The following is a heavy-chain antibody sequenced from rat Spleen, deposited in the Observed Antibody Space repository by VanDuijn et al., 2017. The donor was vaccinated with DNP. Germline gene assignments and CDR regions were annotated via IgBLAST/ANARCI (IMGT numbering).Heavy chain of an antibody. CDR3: ARHDLDGYYHRYWFAY. V-gene: IGHV5-7*01. J-gene: IGHJ3*01. D-gene: IGHD1-12*03. Sequence: EVQLVESGGGLVQPGRSLKLSCAASGFTFSDYNMVWVRQAPKKGLEWVTTISHDGRNTYYGDSVKGRFTISRDHAKSTLYLQMDSLRSEDTATYYCARHDLDGYYHRYWFAYWGQGTLVTVSS. CDR1: GFTFSDYN. CDR2: ISHDGRNT.